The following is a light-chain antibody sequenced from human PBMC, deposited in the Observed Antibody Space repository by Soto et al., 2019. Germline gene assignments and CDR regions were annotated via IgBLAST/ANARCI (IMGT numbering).Light chain of an antibody. CDR1: QGISSY. J-gene: IGKJ4*01. CDR3: QQLNSYPVT. CDR2: AAS. V-gene: IGKV1-9*01. Sequence: DIQLTPSPSFLSASVGDRVAITCRASQGISSYLAWYQQKPGKAPKLLIYAASTLQSGVPSRFSGSGSGTEFTLTISSLQTEDFATYYCQQLNSYPVTFGGVTKV.